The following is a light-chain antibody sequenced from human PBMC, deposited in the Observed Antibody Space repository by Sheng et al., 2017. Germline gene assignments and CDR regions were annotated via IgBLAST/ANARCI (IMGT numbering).Light chain of an antibody. Sequence: SYELSQPPSVTVAPGQTASITCGGDDIGRKSVHWYQQRPGQAPVLVVYDDSDRPSGIPERFSGSNSGNTATLTISRVEAGDEADYYCQVWDSSSDPFYVFGAGTKVTVL. CDR2: DDS. V-gene: IGLV3-21*02. CDR3: QVWDSSSDPFYV. CDR1: DIGRKS. J-gene: IGLJ1*01.